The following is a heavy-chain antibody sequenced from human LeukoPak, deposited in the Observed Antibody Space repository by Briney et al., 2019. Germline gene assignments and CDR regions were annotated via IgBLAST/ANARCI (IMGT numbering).Heavy chain of an antibody. D-gene: IGHD1-26*01. CDR3: AVPQWELLN. Sequence: GGSLRLSCAASGFTFSTAWMSWVRQAPGKGLEWVGRIKGKTAGGTTDYAAPVKGRFTISRDGSKNTLYLQMNSLKTEDTAVYYCAVPQWELLNWGQGTLVTVSS. CDR1: GFTFSTAW. CDR2: IKGKTAGGTT. J-gene: IGHJ4*02. V-gene: IGHV3-15*01.